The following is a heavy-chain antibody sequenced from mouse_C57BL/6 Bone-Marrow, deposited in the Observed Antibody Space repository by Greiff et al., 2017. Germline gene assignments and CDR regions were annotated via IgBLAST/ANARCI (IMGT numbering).Heavy chain of an antibody. Sequence: QVQLQQPGAELVKPGASVKLSCKASGYTFTRYWMHWVKQRPGQGLEWIGMIHPNSGSTNYNEKFKSKATLTVDKSSSTAYMQLSSLTSEDSAVYYCAGWLLRGFAYWGQGTLVTVSA. J-gene: IGHJ3*01. CDR1: GYTFTRYW. D-gene: IGHD2-3*01. CDR3: AGWLLRGFAY. V-gene: IGHV1-64*01. CDR2: IHPNSGST.